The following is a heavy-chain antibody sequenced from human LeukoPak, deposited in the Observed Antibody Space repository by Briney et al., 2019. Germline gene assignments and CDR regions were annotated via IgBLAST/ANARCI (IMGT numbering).Heavy chain of an antibody. CDR1: GYTFTSYS. CDR2: ISTYNGNT. D-gene: IGHD6-6*01. J-gene: IGHJ4*02. V-gene: IGHV1-18*01. Sequence: ASVKVSCKASGYTFTSYSINWVRQAPGQGLGWMGWISTYNGNTNYAQNLQGRVTITTDTSTSTAYMELRSLRSDDTAVYYCAKDRWRDGSSSFDNWGQGALVTVSS. CDR3: AKDRWRDGSSSFDN.